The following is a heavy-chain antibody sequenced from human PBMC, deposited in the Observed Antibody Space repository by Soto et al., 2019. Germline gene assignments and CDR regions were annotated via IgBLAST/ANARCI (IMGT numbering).Heavy chain of an antibody. V-gene: IGHV3-48*01. D-gene: IGHD3-22*01. J-gene: IGHJ5*02. CDR3: GKVADSGYYTVDR. Sequence: EVQLVESGGMLVQPGGSLRLSCAASGLTLSTSSMNWVRQAPGKGLEWISYIRRHTSVTAYADSVKGRFTISRDSAKNSLYLLRDSLRVADTAVYYWGKVADSGYYTVDRWGQGTLVTVSS. CDR1: GLTLSTSS. CDR2: IRRHTSVT.